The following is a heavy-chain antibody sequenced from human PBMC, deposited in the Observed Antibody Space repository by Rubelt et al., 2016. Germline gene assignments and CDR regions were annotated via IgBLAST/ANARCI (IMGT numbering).Heavy chain of an antibody. V-gene: IGHV5-10-1*01. Sequence: EVQLVQSGAEVKKPGESLRISCEGSGYTFGTYWINWVRRMPGKGLEWMGRIDPSVSYSNYSPSFKGHVTISAEKSTRTSDLRWTSMRASATAMYYGARRYPNGMAVWGQGTTVGVFS. CDR2: IDPSVSYS. CDR1: GYTFGTYW. J-gene: IGHJ6*02. D-gene: IGHD1-14*01. CDR3: ARRYPNGMAV.